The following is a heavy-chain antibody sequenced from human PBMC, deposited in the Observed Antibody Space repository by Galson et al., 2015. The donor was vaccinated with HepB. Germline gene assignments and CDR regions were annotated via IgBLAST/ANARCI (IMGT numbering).Heavy chain of an antibody. Sequence: SLRLSCAASGFTFNSYAMTWVRQAPGKGLEWVSSISGSGAYTYYADPVKGRFTISRDNSKNTLYLQMNSLRAEDTAVYYCARDKGSGSYWGVSSGAFDIWGQGTMVTVSS. J-gene: IGHJ3*02. D-gene: IGHD1-26*01. CDR3: ARDKGSGSYWGVSSGAFDI. V-gene: IGHV3-23*01. CDR2: ISGSGAYT. CDR1: GFTFNSYA.